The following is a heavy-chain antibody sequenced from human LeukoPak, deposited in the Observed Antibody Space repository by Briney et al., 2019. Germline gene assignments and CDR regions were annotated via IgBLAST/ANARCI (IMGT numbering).Heavy chain of an antibody. CDR3: ARVGVEMATIGGFDY. J-gene: IGHJ4*02. D-gene: IGHD5-24*01. CDR2: INHSGST. Sequence: SSETLSLTCAVYGGSSSGYYWSWIRQPPGKGLEWIGEINHSGSTNYNPSLKSRVTISVDTSKNQFSLKLSSVTAADTAVYYCARVGVEMATIGGFDYWGQGTLVTVSS. V-gene: IGHV4-34*01. CDR1: GGSSSGYY.